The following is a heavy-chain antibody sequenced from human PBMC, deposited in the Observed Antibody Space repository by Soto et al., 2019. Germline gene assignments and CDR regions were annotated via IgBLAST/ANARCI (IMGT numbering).Heavy chain of an antibody. CDR3: AKQTISYTWDV. CDR1: GGSLSGHHW. CDR2: VYLGGTT. V-gene: IGHV4-4*02. J-gene: IGHJ6*02. D-gene: IGHD3-3*01. Sequence: QVLLQESGPGLVKPSGTLSLTCAVSGGSLSGHHWWSWVPQSPGKGLEWIGEVYLGGTTNYNPSLKSRVTISTDQSQNLLSLRVTSATAADTAVYYCAKQTISYTWDVWGQGTTVIVSS.